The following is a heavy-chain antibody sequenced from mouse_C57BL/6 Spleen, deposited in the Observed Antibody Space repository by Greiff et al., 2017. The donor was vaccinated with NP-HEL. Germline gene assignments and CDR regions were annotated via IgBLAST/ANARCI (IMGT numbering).Heavy chain of an antibody. CDR1: FSSFPDST. J-gene: IGHJ2*01. D-gene: IGHD2-2*01. CDR3: AREVKDVEFDY. Sequence: EVQLQQSGPALVPPFASLNISCTSSFSSFPDSTLPFFNQSHGKSLACIGVINPHYGTTSYNQKFKGKATLTVDQSSSTAYMQLNSLTSEDSAVYYCAREVKDVEFDYWGQGTTLTVSS. CDR2: INPHYGTT. V-gene: IGHV1-39*01.